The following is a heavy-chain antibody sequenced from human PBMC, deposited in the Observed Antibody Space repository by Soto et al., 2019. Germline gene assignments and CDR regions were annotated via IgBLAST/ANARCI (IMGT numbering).Heavy chain of an antibody. CDR2: IKSKTDGGTT. Sequence: GGSLRLSCAASGFTFSNAWMNWVGQAPGKGLEWVGRIKSKTDGGTTDYVAPVKGRFTISRDDSKNTLYLQMNSLKTEDTAVYYCTTDSLDDSSGYYFSDYWGQGTLVTVSS. V-gene: IGHV3-15*07. CDR3: TTDSLDDSSGYYFSDY. CDR1: GFTFSNAW. J-gene: IGHJ4*02. D-gene: IGHD3-22*01.